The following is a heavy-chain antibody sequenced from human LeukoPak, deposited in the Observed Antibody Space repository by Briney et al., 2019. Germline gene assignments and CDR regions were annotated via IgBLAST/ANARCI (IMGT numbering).Heavy chain of an antibody. V-gene: IGHV1-18*01. CDR1: GYTFTSYG. CDR3: ARAIHWFDP. CDR2: ISAYNGNT. Sequence: ASVKVSCKASGYTFTSYGISWARQAPGQGLEWMGWISAYNGNTNYAQKFQGRVTITADESTSTAYMELSSLRSEDTAVYYCARAIHWFDPWGQGTLVTVSS. J-gene: IGHJ5*02.